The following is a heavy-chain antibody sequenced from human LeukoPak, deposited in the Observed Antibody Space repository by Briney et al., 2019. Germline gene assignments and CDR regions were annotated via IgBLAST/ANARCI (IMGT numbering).Heavy chain of an antibody. CDR3: ARDRSSNEYYFDY. V-gene: IGHV3-30*04. CDR2: ISYDGRNK. D-gene: IGHD2-2*01. CDR1: GFTFSNYA. Sequence: GGSLRLSCAASGFTFSNYAMHWVRQAPGKGLEWVAVISYDGRNKYYADSVKGRFTISRDNSKNTLYLQMNSLRAEDTAAYYCARDRSSNEYYFDYWGQGTLVTVSS. J-gene: IGHJ4*02.